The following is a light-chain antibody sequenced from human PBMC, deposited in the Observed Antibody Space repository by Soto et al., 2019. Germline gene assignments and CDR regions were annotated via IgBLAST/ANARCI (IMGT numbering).Light chain of an antibody. V-gene: IGKV1-5*03. CDR1: QSIGTW. CDR3: QQYNTYQLT. Sequence: EIQMTQSPSTLSASVGDRVTITCRASQSIGTWLAWYQQKPGKAPKLLIYKASSLEGGVPSRFSGSGSGTDFNINISSLQPDDFATYYCQQYNTYQLTFGGGTTVEIK. CDR2: KAS. J-gene: IGKJ4*01.